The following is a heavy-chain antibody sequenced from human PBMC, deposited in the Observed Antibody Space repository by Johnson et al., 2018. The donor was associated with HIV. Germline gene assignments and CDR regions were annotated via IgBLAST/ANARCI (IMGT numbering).Heavy chain of an antibody. CDR2: ISYDGSNK. CDR3: ARGQGASKWEPFGGDAFDI. CDR1: GLNFSDYG. V-gene: IGHV3-30*03. Sequence: QVQLVESGGGVVQPGRSVRLSCAVSGLNFSDYGMHWVRQAPGKGLEWVAVISYDGSNKYYADSVKGRFTISRDNSKNTLYLQMNSLRAEDTAVYYCARGQGASKWEPFGGDAFDIWGQGTLVTVSS. J-gene: IGHJ3*02. D-gene: IGHD1-26*01.